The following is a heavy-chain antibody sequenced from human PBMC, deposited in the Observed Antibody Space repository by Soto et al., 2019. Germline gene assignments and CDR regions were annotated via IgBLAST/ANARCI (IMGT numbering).Heavy chain of an antibody. J-gene: IGHJ6*04. CDR3: ARERNTRQQLVSYYHYGMDV. D-gene: IGHD6-13*01. V-gene: IGHV6-1*01. CDR2: TYYRSKWYN. Sequence: SQTLSLTCALSWDSVSSNSEAWNWFRQSPSRGLEWLGTTYYRSKWYNDYAVSVKRRITINPDTSKNQFSLQLNSVTPEDTAVYYCARERNTRQQLVSYYHYGMDVWAEGTTVTVSS. CDR1: WDSVSSNSEA.